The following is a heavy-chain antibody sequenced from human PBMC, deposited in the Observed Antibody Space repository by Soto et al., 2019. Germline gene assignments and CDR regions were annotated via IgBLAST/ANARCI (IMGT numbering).Heavy chain of an antibody. CDR3: ATESGSTYGYFDH. V-gene: IGHV4-30-4*01. CDR2: ISNSGST. J-gene: IGHJ4*02. CDR1: GGSVTSVDYY. D-gene: IGHD5-18*01. Sequence: QMHLQESGPGLVKPSETLSLTCTVSGGSVTSVDYYWTWIRQSPGKGLEWIGYISNSGSTGYNPSLKTSLSMSVYRSKNKFTLGLTSVTAAGTAVNSGATESGSTYGYFDHWGQGTKVTVSS.